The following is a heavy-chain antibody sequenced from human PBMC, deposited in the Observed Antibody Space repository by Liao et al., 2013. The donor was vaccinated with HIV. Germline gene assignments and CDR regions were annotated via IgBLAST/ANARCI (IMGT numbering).Heavy chain of an antibody. Sequence: QVQLQQWGAGLLKPSETLSLTCAVYGGSFSGYYWSWVRQPTGKGLEWIGEINQSGSTNYNPSLKSRVTISVDTSKNQFSLKLSSVTAADTAVYYCASRPLRGRRRRDYMDVWGKGTTVTVSS. D-gene: IGHD3-10*01. CDR1: GGSFSGYY. J-gene: IGHJ6*03. V-gene: IGHV4-34*02. CDR3: ASRPLRGRRRRDYMDV. CDR2: INQSGST.